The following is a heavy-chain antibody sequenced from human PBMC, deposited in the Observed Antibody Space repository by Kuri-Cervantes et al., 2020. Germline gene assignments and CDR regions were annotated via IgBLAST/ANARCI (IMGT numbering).Heavy chain of an antibody. V-gene: IGHV1-46*01. CDR3: ARDRYYYTTPDYYGMDV. CDR1: GYTFTSYY. J-gene: IGHJ6*02. Sequence: ASVKVSCKASGYTFTSYYMHWARRAPGQGLEWMGIINPSGGSTSYAQKFQGRVTITRDTSASTAYMELSSLRSEDTAVYYCARDRYYYTTPDYYGMDVWGQGTTVTVSS. CDR2: INPSGGST. D-gene: IGHD3-10*01.